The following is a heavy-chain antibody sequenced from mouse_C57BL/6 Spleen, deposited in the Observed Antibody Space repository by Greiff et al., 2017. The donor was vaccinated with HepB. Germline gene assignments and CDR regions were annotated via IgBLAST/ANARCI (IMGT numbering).Heavy chain of an antibody. CDR3: ARSYYDPTTDYFDY. D-gene: IGHD2-4*01. CDR2: INPYNGGT. Sequence: EVKLQESGPVLVKPGASVKMSCKASGYTFTDCYMNWVKQSHGKSLEWIGVINPYNGGTSYNQKFKGKATLTVDKSSSTAYMELNSLTSEDSAVYYCARSYYDPTTDYFDYWGQGTTLTVSS. J-gene: IGHJ2*01. V-gene: IGHV1-19*01. CDR1: GYTFTDCY.